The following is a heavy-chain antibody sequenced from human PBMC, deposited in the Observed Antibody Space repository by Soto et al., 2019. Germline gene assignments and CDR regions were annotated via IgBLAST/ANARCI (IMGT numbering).Heavy chain of an antibody. V-gene: IGHV4-39*01. CDR1: GGSISSSSYY. J-gene: IGHJ6*02. D-gene: IGHD4-4*01. CDR2: IYYSVST. Sequence: SETLSLTCTVSGGSISSSSYYWGWIRQPPGKGLEWIGTIYYSVSTYYNPSLQSRVTISVDTSKNQFSLKLSSVTAADTAVYYCARVGYSTGYYYYGMDVWGQGTTVTVSS. CDR3: ARVGYSTGYYYYGMDV.